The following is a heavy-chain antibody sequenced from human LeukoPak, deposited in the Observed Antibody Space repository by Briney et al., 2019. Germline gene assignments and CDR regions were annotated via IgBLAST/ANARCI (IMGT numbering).Heavy chain of an antibody. J-gene: IGHJ4*02. CDR1: GFTFNTYW. Sequence: PGGSLRLSCAASGFTFNTYWMNWVRQAPGKGLEWVSSISSSSSYIYYADSVKGRFTISRDNAKNSLYLQMNSLRAEDTAVYYCARTSLRFLEWLFGEVDYWGQGTLVTVSS. CDR2: ISSSSSYI. CDR3: ARTSLRFLEWLFGEVDY. D-gene: IGHD3-3*01. V-gene: IGHV3-21*01.